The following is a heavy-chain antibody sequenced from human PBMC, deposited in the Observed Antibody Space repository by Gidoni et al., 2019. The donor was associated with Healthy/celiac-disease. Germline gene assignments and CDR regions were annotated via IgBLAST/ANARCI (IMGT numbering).Heavy chain of an antibody. CDR2: INSDGSST. D-gene: IGHD3-10*01. V-gene: IGHV3-74*01. Sequence: EVQLVESGGGLVQPGGSLRLSCAASGFPFSSYWMHWVRQAPGKGLVWVSRINSDGSSTSYADSVKGRFTISRDNAKNTLYLQMNSLRAEDTAVYYCARDLYGSGLYYYYYYGMDVWGQGTTVTVSS. J-gene: IGHJ6*02. CDR1: GFPFSSYW. CDR3: ARDLYGSGLYYYYYYGMDV.